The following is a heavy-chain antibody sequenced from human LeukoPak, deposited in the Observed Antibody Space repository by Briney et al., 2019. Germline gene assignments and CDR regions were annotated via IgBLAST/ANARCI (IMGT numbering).Heavy chain of an antibody. J-gene: IGHJ4*02. V-gene: IGHV6-1*01. D-gene: IGHD3-10*01. Sequence: SQTLSLTCAISGDSVSSNSAAWNWKRPSPSRGFDWLRRTYYRSKWYNDYAVSVKSRITINPDTSKNQFSQQLNSVTPEDTAVYYCVRQTRLQWFGDHQQIDSWGQGTLVTVSS. CDR3: VRQTRLQWFGDHQQIDS. CDR1: GDSVSSNSAA. CDR2: TYYRSKWYN.